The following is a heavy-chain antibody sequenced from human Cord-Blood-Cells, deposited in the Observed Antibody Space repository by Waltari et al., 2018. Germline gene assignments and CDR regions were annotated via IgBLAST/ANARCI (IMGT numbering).Heavy chain of an antibody. V-gene: IGHV4-39*01. CDR1: GGSMSSSSYY. CDR3: ASWKRGDCSSTSCYYFDY. J-gene: IGHJ4*02. CDR2: IYYSVST. D-gene: IGHD2-2*01. Sequence: QRQLQESGPGLVQPSETRSSTCTVSGGSMSSSSYYWGWYRQPPEKGLGWIWSIYYSVSTYYNPSLKSRVTISVDTSKNQFSLKLSSVTAADTAVYYCASWKRGDCSSTSCYYFDYWGQGTLVTVSS.